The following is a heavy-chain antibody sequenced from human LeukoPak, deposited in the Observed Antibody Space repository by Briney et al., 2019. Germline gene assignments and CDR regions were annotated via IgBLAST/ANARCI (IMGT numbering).Heavy chain of an antibody. D-gene: IGHD3-9*01. V-gene: IGHV3-7*01. Sequence: GGSLRLSCAASGFSFSGYWMSWVRQAPGKGLEWVANINQDGSAQYYVDSVKGQFTISRDNAKNSLYLQMNSLRVEDTAVYYCARDSESWTETGPRFDYWGQGTLVTVSS. CDR1: GFSFSGYW. CDR3: ARDSESWTETGPRFDY. CDR2: INQDGSAQ. J-gene: IGHJ4*02.